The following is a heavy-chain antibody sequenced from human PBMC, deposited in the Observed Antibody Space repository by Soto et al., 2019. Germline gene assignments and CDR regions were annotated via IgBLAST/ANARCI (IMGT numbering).Heavy chain of an antibody. CDR2: ISGSGTST. CDR1: GFTFSRYA. D-gene: IGHD2-21*01. CDR3: ARSLSALFSLGDFNY. Sequence: EVHLLESGGGLVQPGGSLRLSCAASGFTFSRYALNWARHAPGKGLEWVAEISGSGTSTYYAPSVKGRFIISSDSSKNTFYLRMNSLRAEDTAMYYCARSLSALFSLGDFNYWGQGALVTVSS. J-gene: IGHJ4*02. V-gene: IGHV3-23*01.